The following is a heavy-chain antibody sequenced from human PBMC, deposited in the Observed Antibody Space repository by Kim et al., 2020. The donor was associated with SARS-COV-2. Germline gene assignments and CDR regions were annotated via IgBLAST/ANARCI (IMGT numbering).Heavy chain of an antibody. D-gene: IGHD1-26*01. J-gene: IGHJ4*02. CDR2: IYYSGST. CDR1: GGSISSGGYY. V-gene: IGHV4-31*03. Sequence: SETLSLTCTVSGGSISSGGYYWSWIRQHPGKGLEWIGYIYYSGSTYYNPSLKSRVTISVDTSKNQFSLKLSSVTAADTAVYYCARDNKGIVDYWGQGTLVTVSS. CDR3: ARDNKGIVDY.